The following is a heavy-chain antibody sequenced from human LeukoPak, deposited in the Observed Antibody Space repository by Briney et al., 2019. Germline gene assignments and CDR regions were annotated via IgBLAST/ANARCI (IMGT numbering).Heavy chain of an antibody. V-gene: IGHV4-59*01. CDR2: IYYSGST. CDR1: GGSISSYY. D-gene: IGHD2-21*02. CDR3: TRAVTPQPFFDY. Sequence: SETLSLTCTVSGGSISSYYWSWIRQPPGKGLEWIGYIYYSGSTNYNPSLKSRVTISVDTSKNQFALNLNSVTAADTAVYYCTRAVTPQPFFDYWGQGTLVTVSS. J-gene: IGHJ4*02.